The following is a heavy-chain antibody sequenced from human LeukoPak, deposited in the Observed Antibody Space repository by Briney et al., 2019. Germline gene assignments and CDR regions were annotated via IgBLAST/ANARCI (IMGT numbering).Heavy chain of an antibody. D-gene: IGHD3-10*01. J-gene: IGHJ4*02. CDR3: ARAWITMVRGVINYFDY. CDR2: INHSGST. CDR1: GGSFSGYY. Sequence: SETLSLTCAVYGGSFSGYYWSWILQPPGKGLEWIGEINHSGSTNYNPSLKSRVTISVDTSKNQFSLKLSSVTAADTAVYYCARAWITMVRGVINYFDYWGQGTLVTVSS. V-gene: IGHV4-34*01.